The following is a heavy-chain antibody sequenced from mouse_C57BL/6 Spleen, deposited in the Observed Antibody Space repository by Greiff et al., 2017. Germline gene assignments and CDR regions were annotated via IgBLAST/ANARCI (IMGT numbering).Heavy chain of an antibody. Sequence: QVQLQQPGAELVKPGASVKMSCKASGYTFTSYWITWVKQRPGQGLEWIGDIYPGSGSTNYNEKFKSKGTLTVDTSSSTAYMQLSSLTSEDSAVYYCARRGIYYYGSSYGNYAMDYWGQGTSVTVSS. CDR3: ARRGIYYYGSSYGNYAMDY. J-gene: IGHJ4*01. CDR1: GYTFTSYW. V-gene: IGHV1-55*01. D-gene: IGHD1-1*01. CDR2: IYPGSGST.